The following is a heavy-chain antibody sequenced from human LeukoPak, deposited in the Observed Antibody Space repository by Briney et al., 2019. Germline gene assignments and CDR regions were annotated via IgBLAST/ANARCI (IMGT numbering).Heavy chain of an antibody. CDR1: GFTFSSYW. V-gene: IGHV4-39*01. CDR3: ARGRGYYYYXXXDV. J-gene: IGHJ6*03. Sequence: GSLRLSCAASGFTFSSYWMSWIRQPPGKGLEWIGSIHYSGSTYYNPSLKSRVTTSVDTSKNQFSLKLSSVTAADTAVYYCARGRGYYYYXXXDVXXXGTXVTVS. D-gene: IGHD3-16*01. CDR2: IHYSGST.